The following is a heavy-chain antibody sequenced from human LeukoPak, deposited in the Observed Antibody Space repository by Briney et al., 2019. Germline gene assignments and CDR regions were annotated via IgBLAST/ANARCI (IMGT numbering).Heavy chain of an antibody. J-gene: IGHJ4*02. CDR3: ARASRATGRFDY. Sequence: SQTLSLTCTVSGGSISSGGYYWSWIRQPPGKGLEWIGYIYHSGSTYYNPSLKSRVTISVDRSKNQFSLKLSSVTAADTAVYYCARASRATGRFDYWGQGTLVTVSS. V-gene: IGHV4-30-2*01. D-gene: IGHD1-1*01. CDR2: IYHSGST. CDR1: GGSISSGGYY.